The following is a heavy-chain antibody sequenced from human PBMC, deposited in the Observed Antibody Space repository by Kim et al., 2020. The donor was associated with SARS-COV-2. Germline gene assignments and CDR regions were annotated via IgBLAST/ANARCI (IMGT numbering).Heavy chain of an antibody. V-gene: IGHV4-59*01. J-gene: IGHJ3*02. D-gene: IGHD2-2*01. Sequence: SRKSRVTRSVDTSKNQFSLKLSSVTAADTAVYYCARVGCSSTSCPDAFDIWGQGTMVTVSS. CDR3: ARVGCSSTSCPDAFDI.